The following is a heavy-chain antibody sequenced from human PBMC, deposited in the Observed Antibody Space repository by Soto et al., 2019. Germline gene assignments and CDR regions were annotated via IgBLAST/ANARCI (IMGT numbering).Heavy chain of an antibody. V-gene: IGHV1-18*01. CDR3: ARVHSSSGDY. CDR2: ISANNGNT. D-gene: IGHD6-13*01. CDR1: GYTFSSYG. Sequence: QVQLVQSGAEVKKPGASVKVSCKASGYTFSSYGITWVRQAPGQGLEWMGWISANNGNTNYAQELQGRVTMTTGTSTSTAYMELRSLRSDDTAVYFCARVHSSSGDYWGQGTLVTVSS. J-gene: IGHJ4*02.